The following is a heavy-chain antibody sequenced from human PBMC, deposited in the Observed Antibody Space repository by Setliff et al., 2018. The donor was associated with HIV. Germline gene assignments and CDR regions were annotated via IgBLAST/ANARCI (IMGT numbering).Heavy chain of an antibody. CDR3: ARGPCSSGCLDDACDI. CDR2: ISYDGSNK. Sequence: PGGSLRLSCAASGFTFSSYAMHWVRQAPGKGLEWVAVISYDGSNKYYADSVKGRFTISRDNSKNTLYLQMNSLRAEDTAVSYCARGPCSSGCLDDACDIWGQGTMVA. V-gene: IGHV3-30*01. J-gene: IGHJ3*02. D-gene: IGHD6-19*01. CDR1: GFTFSSYA.